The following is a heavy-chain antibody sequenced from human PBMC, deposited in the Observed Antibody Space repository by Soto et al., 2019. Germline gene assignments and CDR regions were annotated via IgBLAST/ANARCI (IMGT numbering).Heavy chain of an antibody. J-gene: IGHJ4*02. CDR3: ARALTGHTHPHYFDS. V-gene: IGHV5-51*01. Sequence: AGESLKISCEGSGYGFSDYWIGWVRQMPGKGLEWMGIIYPGDSDTRYSPSFRGQVTISADKSVSTAYLQWSSLKASDTAIYYCARALTGHTHPHYFDSWGRGTLVTVSS. D-gene: IGHD1-20*01. CDR2: IYPGDSDT. CDR1: GYGFSDYW.